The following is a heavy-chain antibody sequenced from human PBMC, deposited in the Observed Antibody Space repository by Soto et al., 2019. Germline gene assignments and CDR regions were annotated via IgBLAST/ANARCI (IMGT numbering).Heavy chain of an antibody. D-gene: IGHD2-15*01. CDR1: GDTFKNYA. V-gene: IGHV1-69*01. CDR3: ATAGYNYGPFDY. Sequence: QVQLVQSGAEVRKPGSSVKVSCRASGDTFKNYAISWVRQAPGQGLEWMGGIIPIFGKTEYAQTFHGRVTINGDESTYTAHKELRGQRPDDTALYYWATAGYNYGPFDYWGRGHLVTVSS. J-gene: IGHJ4*01. CDR2: IIPIFGKT.